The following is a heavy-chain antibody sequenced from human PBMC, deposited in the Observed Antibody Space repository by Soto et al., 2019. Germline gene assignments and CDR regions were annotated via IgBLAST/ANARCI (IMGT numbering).Heavy chain of an antibody. CDR2: IYYSGST. J-gene: IGHJ4*02. CDR1: GGSIISGDYY. D-gene: IGHD5-18*01. Sequence: PSETLSLTCTFSGGSIISGDYYWSWIRQPPGKGLEWIGYIYYSGSTYYNPSLKSRVTISVDTSKNQFSLKLSSVTAADTAVYYCARGIENTAMVISYWGQGTLVTVSS. V-gene: IGHV4-30-4*01. CDR3: ARGIENTAMVISY.